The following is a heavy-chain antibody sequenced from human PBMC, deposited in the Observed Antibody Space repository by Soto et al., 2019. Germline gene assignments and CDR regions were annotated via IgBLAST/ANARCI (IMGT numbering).Heavy chain of an antibody. Sequence: WTWIRQSPGKGLEWIGYMFYGGTANYNPSLRRRVTISLDTSKNQFSLKLSSVTAADTSVYYCARNRGYYVTDYWGQGTLVTVSS. D-gene: IGHD1-26*01. CDR2: MFYGGTA. V-gene: IGHV4-59*08. J-gene: IGHJ4*02. CDR3: ARNRGYYVTDY.